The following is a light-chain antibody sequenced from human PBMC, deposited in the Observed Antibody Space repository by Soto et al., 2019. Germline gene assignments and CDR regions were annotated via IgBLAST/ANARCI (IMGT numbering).Light chain of an antibody. CDR2: GSS. J-gene: IGKJ2*03. CDR1: ESISTN. CDR3: QHYNSWPYS. V-gene: IGKV3-15*01. Sequence: EIVMTQSPATQSVSPGERATLSCTASESISTNLAWYQHKPSQAPRLLIYGSSTRATGVHPRFSGSGSGIEFTFALSSLQSEDFEVYYCQHYNSWPYSFVQWTNLDVK.